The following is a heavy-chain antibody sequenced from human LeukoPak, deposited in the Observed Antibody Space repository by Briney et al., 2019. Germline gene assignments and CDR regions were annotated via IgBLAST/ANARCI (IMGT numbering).Heavy chain of an antibody. V-gene: IGHV1-2*02. CDR1: GYTFTGYY. D-gene: IGHD5-12*01. J-gene: IGHJ6*03. Sequence: GASVKVSCKASGYTFTGYYMHWVRQAPGQGLEWTGWINPNSGGTNYAQKFQGRVTMTRDTSISTAYMELSRLRSDDTAVYYCAREGVSGSYYYYYMDVWGKGTTVTISS. CDR2: INPNSGGT. CDR3: AREGVSGSYYYYYMDV.